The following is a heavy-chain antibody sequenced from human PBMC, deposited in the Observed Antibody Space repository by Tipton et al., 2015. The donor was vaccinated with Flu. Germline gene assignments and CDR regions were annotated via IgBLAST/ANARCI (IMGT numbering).Heavy chain of an antibody. CDR1: GDSIRSSDYY. CDR3: ARRDYSNYVSEPKNWFDP. D-gene: IGHD4-11*01. V-gene: IGHV4-38-2*01. Sequence: LSLTCAVSGDSIRSSDYYWGWIRQPPGKGLEWIGNIFHSGNAYRNPSLKSRVTISVDTSKNQFSLKLSSVTAADTAVYYCARRDYSNYVSEPKNWFDPWGQGALVTVSS. CDR2: IFHSGNA. J-gene: IGHJ5*02.